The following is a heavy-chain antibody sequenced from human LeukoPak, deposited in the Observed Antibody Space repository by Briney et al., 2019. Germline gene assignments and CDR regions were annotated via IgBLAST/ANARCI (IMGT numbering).Heavy chain of an antibody. J-gene: IGHJ4*02. V-gene: IGHV4-39*01. CDR1: GGSISSSSYY. CDR2: IYYSGST. Sequence: SETLSLTWTVSGGSISSSSYYWGWIRQPPGKGLEWIGSIYYSGSTYYNPSLKSRVTISVDTSKNQFSLKLSSVTAADTAVYDCARQTRTKYYDSSGYTLDYWGQGTLVTVSS. D-gene: IGHD3-22*01. CDR3: ARQTRTKYYDSSGYTLDY.